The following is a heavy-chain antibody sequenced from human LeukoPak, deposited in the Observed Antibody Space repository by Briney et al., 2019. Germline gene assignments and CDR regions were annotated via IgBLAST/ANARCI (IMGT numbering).Heavy chain of an antibody. V-gene: IGHV4-39*07. CDR1: GGSISSSSYY. J-gene: IGHJ4*02. CDR3: ARDNYYDRSGYQDY. Sequence: SETLSLTCTVSGGSISSSSYYWGWIRQPPGKGLEWIGSIYYSGSTYYNPSLKSRVTISVDTSKNQFSLNLRSVTAADTAVYYCARDNYYDRSGYQDYWGQGTLVTVSS. CDR2: IYYSGST. D-gene: IGHD3-22*01.